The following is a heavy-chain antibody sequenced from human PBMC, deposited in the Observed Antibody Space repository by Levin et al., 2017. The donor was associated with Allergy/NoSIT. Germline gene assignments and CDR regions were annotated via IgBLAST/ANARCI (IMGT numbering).Heavy chain of an antibody. V-gene: IGHV3-48*04. J-gene: IGHJ4*02. Sequence: GESLKISCAASGFTFSSYSMNWVRQAPGKGLEWVSYISSSSSTIYYADSVKGRFTISRDNAKNSLYLQMNSLRAEDTAVYYCASSTFFDYWGQGTLVTVSS. CDR3: ASSTFFDY. CDR2: ISSSSSTI. D-gene: IGHD4-11*01. CDR1: GFTFSSYS.